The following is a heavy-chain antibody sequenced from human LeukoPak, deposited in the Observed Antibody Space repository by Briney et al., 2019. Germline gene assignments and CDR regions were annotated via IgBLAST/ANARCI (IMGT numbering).Heavy chain of an antibody. CDR1: GGTFSSYA. J-gene: IGHJ4*02. Sequence: ASVKVSCKASGGTFSSYAISWVRQAPGQGLEWMGWISAYNGNTNYAQKLQGRVTMTTDTSTSTAYMELRSLRSDDTAVYYCARAPNSGSYYGVPDYWGQGTLVTVSS. CDR3: ARAPNSGSYYGVPDY. CDR2: ISAYNGNT. V-gene: IGHV1-18*01. D-gene: IGHD1-26*01.